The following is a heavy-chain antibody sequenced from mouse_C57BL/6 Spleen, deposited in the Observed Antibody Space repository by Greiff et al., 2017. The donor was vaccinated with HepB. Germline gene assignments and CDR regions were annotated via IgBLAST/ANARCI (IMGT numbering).Heavy chain of an antibody. CDR1: GYTFTSYW. D-gene: IGHD1-1*01. CDR3: ARPSTVVASMDY. CDR2: IDPSDSET. V-gene: IGHV1-52*01. J-gene: IGHJ4*01. Sequence: QVQLQQPGAELVRPGSSVKLSCKASGYTFTSYWMHWVKQRPRQGLEWIGNIDPSDSETHYNQKFKDKATLTVDKSSSTAYMQLSSLTSEDSAVYYCARPSTVVASMDYWGQGTSVTVSS.